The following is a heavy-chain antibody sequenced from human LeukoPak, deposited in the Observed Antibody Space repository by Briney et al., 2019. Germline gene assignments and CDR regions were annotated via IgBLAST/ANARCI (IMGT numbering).Heavy chain of an antibody. Sequence: SETLSLTCTVSGGSISSGSYYWSWIRQPAGKGLEWIGRIYTSGSTNYNPSLKSRVTISVDTSKNQFSLKLSSVTAADTAVYYCARDPLRIRAVAGPGWGQGTLVTVSS. CDR3: ARDPLRIRAVAGPG. V-gene: IGHV4-61*02. D-gene: IGHD6-19*01. CDR1: GGSISSGSYY. CDR2: IYTSGST. J-gene: IGHJ4*02.